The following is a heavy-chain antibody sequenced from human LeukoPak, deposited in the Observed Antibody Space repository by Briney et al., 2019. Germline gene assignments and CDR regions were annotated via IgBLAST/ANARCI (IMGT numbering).Heavy chain of an antibody. Sequence: ASVKVSCKASGYTFTSYDINWVRQATGQGLEWMGWMNPNSGNTGYAQKFQGRVTMTRNTSISTAYMELSSLRSEDTAVYYCARGKESEYVFLYYYYYGMDVWGQGTTVTVSS. CDR1: GYTFTSYD. CDR2: MNPNSGNT. D-gene: IGHD3-16*01. V-gene: IGHV1-8*01. J-gene: IGHJ6*02. CDR3: ARGKESEYVFLYYYYYGMDV.